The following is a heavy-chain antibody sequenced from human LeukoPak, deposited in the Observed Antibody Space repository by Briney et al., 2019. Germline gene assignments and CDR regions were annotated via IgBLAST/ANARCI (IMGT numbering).Heavy chain of an antibody. CDR3: AKDVEVGATVPYY. D-gene: IGHD1-26*01. CDR2: ILYDGSNK. Sequence: GGSLRLSCAASGFTFSSYGMHWVRQAPGEGLGWVAVILYDGSNKYYADSVKGRFTISRDNSKNTLYLQMNSLRAEDTAVYYCAKDVEVGATVPYYWGQGTLVTVSS. CDR1: GFTFSSYG. J-gene: IGHJ4*02. V-gene: IGHV3-33*06.